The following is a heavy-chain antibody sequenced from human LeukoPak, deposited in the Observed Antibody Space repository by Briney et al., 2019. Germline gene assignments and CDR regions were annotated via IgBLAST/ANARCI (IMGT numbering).Heavy chain of an antibody. V-gene: IGHV4-39*01. CDR1: GGSVSDNGFF. Sequence: SETLSLTCTVPGGSVSDNGFFWGWIRQPPGKGLEWIGSVSYTGSTHYDPSLKSRVTMSIDTSKNQFSLNLTPVTAADTAVYYCARRGTYWNALGCWGQGALVTVSS. CDR3: ARRGTYWNALGC. CDR2: VSYTGST. J-gene: IGHJ4*02. D-gene: IGHD1-1*01.